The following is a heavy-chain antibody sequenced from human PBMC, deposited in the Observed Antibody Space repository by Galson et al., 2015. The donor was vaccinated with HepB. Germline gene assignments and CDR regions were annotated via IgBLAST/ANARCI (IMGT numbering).Heavy chain of an antibody. CDR2: ISYDGSNK. Sequence: LEWVAVISYDGSNKYYTDSVKGRFTISRDNSKNTLYLQMNSLRAEDTAVYYCAKGDYYDSSGYYYFDYWGQGTLVTVSS. D-gene: IGHD3-22*01. J-gene: IGHJ4*02. V-gene: IGHV3-30*18. CDR3: AKGDYYDSSGYYYFDY.